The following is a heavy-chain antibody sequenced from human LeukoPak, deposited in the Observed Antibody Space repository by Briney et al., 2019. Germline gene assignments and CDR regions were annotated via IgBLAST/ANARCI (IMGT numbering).Heavy chain of an antibody. Sequence: SETLSLTCAVSGGSISSSNWWSWVRPPPGKGLEWIGEIYHSGSTNYNPSLKSRVTISVDKSKNQFSLKLSSVTAADTAVYYCARADDYYGSGSYYSLDYWGQGTLVTVSS. CDR3: ARADDYYGSGSYYSLDY. V-gene: IGHV4-4*02. J-gene: IGHJ4*02. D-gene: IGHD3-10*01. CDR2: IYHSGST. CDR1: GGSISSSNW.